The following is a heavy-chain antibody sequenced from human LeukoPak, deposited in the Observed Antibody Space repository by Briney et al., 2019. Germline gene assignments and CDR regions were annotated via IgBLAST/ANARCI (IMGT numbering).Heavy chain of an antibody. J-gene: IGHJ3*02. CDR2: INPNSGGT. V-gene: IGHV1-2*02. Sequence: GASVKVSYKASGYTFTGYYMHWVRQAPGQGLEWMGWINPNSGGTNYAQKFQGRVTMTRDTSISTAYMELRSLRSDDTAVYYCARGRELVVDAFDIWGQGTMVTVSS. D-gene: IGHD1-26*01. CDR1: GYTFTGYY. CDR3: ARGRELVVDAFDI.